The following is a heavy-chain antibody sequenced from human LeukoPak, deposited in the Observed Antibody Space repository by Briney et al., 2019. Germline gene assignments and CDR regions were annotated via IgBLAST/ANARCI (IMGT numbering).Heavy chain of an antibody. D-gene: IGHD6-19*01. V-gene: IGHV4-39*01. CDR2: IYYSGSI. Sequence: PSDTLSLTCTVSGGSISGSSYYWGWIRQPPGKGLEWIGSIYYSGSIYYNPSLKSRVTISVDTSKNQFSLKLSSVTAADTAVYYCARRRAVAIDYWGQGTLVTVSS. J-gene: IGHJ4*02. CDR1: GGSISGSSYY. CDR3: ARRRAVAIDY.